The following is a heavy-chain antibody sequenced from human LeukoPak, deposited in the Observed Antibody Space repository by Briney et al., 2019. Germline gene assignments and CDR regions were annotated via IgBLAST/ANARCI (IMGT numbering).Heavy chain of an antibody. CDR2: ISAYNGNT. V-gene: IGHV1-18*01. CDR3: PRMVVAAMNWFDR. D-gene: IGHD2-15*01. Sequence: ASVKVSCTASGYTFTIYGISWVRQAPGQGLEWMGWISAYNGNTNYAQKLQGRVTITTDTTTSTAYMELRSLRSDDTAVYYCPRMVVAAMNWFDRWGQGTLVTVSS. CDR1: GYTFTIYG. J-gene: IGHJ5*02.